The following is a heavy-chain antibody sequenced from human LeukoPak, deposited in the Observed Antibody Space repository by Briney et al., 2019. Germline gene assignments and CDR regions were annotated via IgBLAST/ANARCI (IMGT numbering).Heavy chain of an antibody. CDR3: AKTTTGYSSGRYPGWPVDY. Sequence: ETLCLTCTVSGGSISSYYWSWIRQPPGKGLEWVSGIFGSGGSAHYADSVKGRFTIFRDNSKNTVYLQMNSLRAEDTAVYYCAKTTTGYSSGRYPGWPVDYWGQGTLVTVSS. CDR1: GGSISSYY. CDR2: IFGSGGSA. J-gene: IGHJ4*02. D-gene: IGHD6-19*01. V-gene: IGHV3-23*01.